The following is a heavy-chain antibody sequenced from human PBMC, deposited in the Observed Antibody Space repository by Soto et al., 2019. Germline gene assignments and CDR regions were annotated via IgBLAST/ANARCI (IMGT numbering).Heavy chain of an antibody. D-gene: IGHD1-26*01. J-gene: IGHJ5*02. V-gene: IGHV3-53*01. CDR3: ARHRHPRGTVGATSPLDP. CDR2: HYSGGST. CDR1: GFSVISNY. Sequence: PWGSLRLSCAISGFSVISNYLIFFRHSAFKWLEWVSVHYSGGSTYYADSVQGRFTISRDKSNNTLYLQMRRVRAEDTAVYFCARHRHPRGTVGATSPLDPWGQGTQVTVSS.